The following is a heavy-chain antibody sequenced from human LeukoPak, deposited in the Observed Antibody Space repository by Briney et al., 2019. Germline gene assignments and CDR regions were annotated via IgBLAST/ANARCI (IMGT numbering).Heavy chain of an antibody. CDR2: INRGVSNT. CDR1: GFTVSGNY. D-gene: IGHD6-19*01. J-gene: IGHJ3*02. CDR3: AKFMGQWLPLGAFDI. V-gene: IGHV3-66*01. Sequence: GGSLRLSCAASGFTVSGNYMSWVRQAPGKGLEWVSTINRGVSNTYYSDSVKGRFTISRDNSKNTLYLQMNSLRAEDTAVYYCAKFMGQWLPLGAFDIWGQGTMVTVSS.